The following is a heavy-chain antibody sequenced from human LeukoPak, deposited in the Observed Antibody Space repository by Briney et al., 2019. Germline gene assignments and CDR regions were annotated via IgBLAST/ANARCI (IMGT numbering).Heavy chain of an antibody. Sequence: ASVKVSCKASGGTFSSYAISWVRQAPGQGLEWMGGIIPIFGTANYAQKFQGRVTITADESTSTAYMELSSLRSEDTAVYYCATVKYYGSGYYYMDVWGKGTTVTVSS. D-gene: IGHD3-10*01. J-gene: IGHJ6*03. CDR1: GGTFSSYA. V-gene: IGHV1-69*13. CDR2: IIPIFGTA. CDR3: ATVKYYGSGYYYMDV.